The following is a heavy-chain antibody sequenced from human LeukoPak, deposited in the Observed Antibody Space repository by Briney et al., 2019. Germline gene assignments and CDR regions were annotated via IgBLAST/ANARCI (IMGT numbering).Heavy chain of an antibody. CDR3: ARAKWFCGGDCSYFDY. J-gene: IGHJ4*02. CDR2: IYYSGST. CDR1: GGSISSYY. V-gene: IGHV4-59*01. Sequence: PSETLSLTCAVSGGSISSYYWSWIRQPPGKGLEWIGYIYYSGSTNYNPSLKSRVTISVDTSKNQFSLKLSSVTAADTAVYYCARAKWFCGGDCSYFDYWGQGTLVTVSS. D-gene: IGHD2-21*01.